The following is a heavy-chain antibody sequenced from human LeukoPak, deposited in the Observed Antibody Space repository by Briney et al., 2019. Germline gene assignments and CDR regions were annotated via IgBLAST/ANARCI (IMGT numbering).Heavy chain of an antibody. CDR1: GFTFSSFG. CDR3: AKRLGSTSPYYYYMDV. V-gene: IGHV3-23*01. CDR2: ISGTGGST. Sequence: PGGSLRLSCAASGFTFSSFGINWVRQAPGKGLEWVSGISGTGGSTYYADSVKGRFTISRDNSKNTLYLQMNSLRVEDTAVYYCAKRLGSTSPYYYYMDVWGKGTTVTVSS. D-gene: IGHD2-2*01. J-gene: IGHJ6*03.